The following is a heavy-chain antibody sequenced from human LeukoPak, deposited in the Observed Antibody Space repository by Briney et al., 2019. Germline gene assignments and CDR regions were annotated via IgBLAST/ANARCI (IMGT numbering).Heavy chain of an antibody. CDR2: IYSGGST. V-gene: IGHV3-53*01. D-gene: IGHD5-24*01. J-gene: IGHJ6*02. CDR1: GFTVSSNY. Sequence: GGSLRLSCAASGFTVSSNYMSWVRQAPGKGLEWVSVIYSGGSTYYADSVKGRFTISRDNSKNTLYLQMNSLRAEDTAVYYCARDRRDGYNGYYYYGMDVWGQGTTVTVSS. CDR3: ARDRRDGYNGYYYYGMDV.